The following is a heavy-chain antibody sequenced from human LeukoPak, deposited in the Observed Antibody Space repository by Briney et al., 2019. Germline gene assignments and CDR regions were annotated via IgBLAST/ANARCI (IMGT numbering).Heavy chain of an antibody. V-gene: IGHV5-51*01. CDR2: IYPGDSDT. Sequence: GESLRISCKGSGYTFSSCWIGWVRQMPGKGLEWMGIIYPGDSDTRYSPSLQGQVTISVDTSIGTAYLQWSSLKASDTAIYYCARQNDFRLDYWGQGTLVTVSS. CDR1: GYTFSSCW. D-gene: IGHD3-3*01. CDR3: ARQNDFRLDY. J-gene: IGHJ4*02.